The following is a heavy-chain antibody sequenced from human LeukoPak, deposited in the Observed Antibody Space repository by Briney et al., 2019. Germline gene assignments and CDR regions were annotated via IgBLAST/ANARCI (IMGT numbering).Heavy chain of an antibody. CDR1: GGSISSGSYY. V-gene: IGHV4-61*01. CDR2: IYYSGST. D-gene: IGHD3-22*01. Sequence: PSETLSLTCTVSGGSISSGSYYWSWIRQPPGKGLEWIGYIYYSGSTNYNPSLKSRVTISVDTSKNQFSLKLSSVTAADTAVYYCAREGDYYDSSGYYFDYWGQGTLVTVSS. CDR3: AREGDYYDSSGYYFDY. J-gene: IGHJ4*02.